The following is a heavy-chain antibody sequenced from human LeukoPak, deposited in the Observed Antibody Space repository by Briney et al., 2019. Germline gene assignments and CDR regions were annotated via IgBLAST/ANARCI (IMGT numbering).Heavy chain of an antibody. CDR1: GYSLTSYW. J-gene: IGHJ4*02. CDR3: ARHIDHYYDSSGYYWFDY. D-gene: IGHD3-22*01. CDR2: IYPGDSDT. V-gene: IGHV5-51*01. Sequence: GESLKISCKGSGYSLTSYWIGWVRQMPGKGLEWMGIIYPGDSDTRYSPSFQGQVTISADKSISTAYLQWSSLKASDTAMYYCARHIDHYYDSSGYYWFDYWGQGTLVTVSS.